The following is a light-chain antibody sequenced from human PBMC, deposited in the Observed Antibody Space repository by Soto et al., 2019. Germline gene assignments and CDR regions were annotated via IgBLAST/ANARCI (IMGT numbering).Light chain of an antibody. Sequence: EIVLTQSPGTLSLSPGEGATLSCRASQSISTTYLAWYQQKPGQAPRLLIYGASSRATGIPDRFSGSGSETDFTLTISRLEPEDFAVYYCQQYGSSSWTFGQGTKVAIK. CDR3: QQYGSSSWT. J-gene: IGKJ1*01. CDR2: GAS. CDR1: QSISTTY. V-gene: IGKV3-20*01.